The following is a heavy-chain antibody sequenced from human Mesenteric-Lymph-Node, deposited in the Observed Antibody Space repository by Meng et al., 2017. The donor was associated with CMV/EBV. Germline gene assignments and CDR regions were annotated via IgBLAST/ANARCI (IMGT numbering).Heavy chain of an antibody. CDR1: GFTFSGSA. CDR2: ISNDGRNI. Sequence: GESLKISCAASGFTFSGSAMHWVRQVPGKGLEWVSVISNDGRNIFYEDSVKGRFTISRDNSKNTLDLQMDSLRPQDTAVYFCARGHGYSYGFSYLDLWGQGTLVTVSS. D-gene: IGHD5-18*01. V-gene: IGHV3-30*04. J-gene: IGHJ4*02. CDR3: ARGHGYSYGFSYLDL.